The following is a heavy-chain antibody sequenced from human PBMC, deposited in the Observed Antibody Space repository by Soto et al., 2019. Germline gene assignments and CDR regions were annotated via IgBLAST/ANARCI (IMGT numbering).Heavy chain of an antibody. Sequence: SQTLSLTCAISGDSVSSNSAAWNWIRQSPSRGLEWLGRTYYRSKWYNDYAVSVKSRITINPDTSKNQFSLQLNSVTPEDTAVYYCARASGSRDGYIPRLDLYYWGQGTLVTVSS. CDR3: ARASGSRDGYIPRLDLYY. J-gene: IGHJ4*02. CDR2: TYYRSKWYN. V-gene: IGHV6-1*01. CDR1: GDSVSSNSAA. D-gene: IGHD3-10*01.